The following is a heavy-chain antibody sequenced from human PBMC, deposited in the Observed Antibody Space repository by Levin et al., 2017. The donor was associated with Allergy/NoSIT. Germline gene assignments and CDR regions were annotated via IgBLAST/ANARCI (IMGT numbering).Heavy chain of an antibody. CDR3: ARMGDTAMVDPFDY. D-gene: IGHD5-18*01. CDR2: IYYSGTT. CDR1: GGSISNYY. Sequence: SETLSLTCTVSGGSISNYYWSWIRQPPGKGLEWIGYIYYSGTTNYNPSLKGRVPISVDTSKSQFSRKLTSVTAADTAIYYCARMGDTAMVDPFDYWGQGTLVTVSS. J-gene: IGHJ4*02. V-gene: IGHV4-59*01.